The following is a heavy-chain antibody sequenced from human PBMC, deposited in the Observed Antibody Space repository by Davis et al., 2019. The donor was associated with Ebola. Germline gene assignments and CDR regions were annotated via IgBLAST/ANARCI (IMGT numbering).Heavy chain of an antibody. J-gene: IGHJ6*02. CDR3: ARGSYGSGRGVVVDV. D-gene: IGHD3-10*01. V-gene: IGHV5-10-1*01. Sequence: GESLKISCKGSGYSFTSYWISWVRQMPGKGLEWMGRIDPSDSYTNYSPSFQGHVTISADKSISTAYLQWSSLKASDTAMYYCARGSYGSGRGVVVDVWGQGTTVTVSS. CDR1: GYSFTSYW. CDR2: IDPSDSYT.